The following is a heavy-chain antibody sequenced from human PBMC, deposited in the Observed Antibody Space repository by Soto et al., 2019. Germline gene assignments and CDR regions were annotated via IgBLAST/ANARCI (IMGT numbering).Heavy chain of an antibody. CDR1: GGSITSQY. CDR2: IYHSGST. D-gene: IGHD3-10*01. CDR3: ARGGLGYASEGYSYAMDV. V-gene: IGHV4-4*09. Sequence: QVQLQESGPGLVKPSETLSLTCSVSGGSITSQYWSWIRQPPGKGLEYIGYIYHSGSTHSSPSLGSRVTISVDTSKTQFSLKLSSVTAADTAVYYCARGGLGYASEGYSYAMDVWGQGTTVTVSS. J-gene: IGHJ6*02.